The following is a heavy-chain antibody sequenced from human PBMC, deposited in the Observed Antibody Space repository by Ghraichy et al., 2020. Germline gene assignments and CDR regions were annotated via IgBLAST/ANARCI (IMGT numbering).Heavy chain of an antibody. V-gene: IGHV3-7*03. J-gene: IGHJ4*02. CDR3: ADGGGWMFEY. D-gene: IGHD6-19*01. CDR2: IKQNGGRK. Sequence: GGSLRLSCAASGFTFSSHWMSWVRQPPGKGLEWVANIKQNGGRKYYVDSVKGRFTISRDNTKNSLYLEMNSLRAEDAAVLYCADGGGWMFEYWGQGALVTVSS. CDR1: GFTFSSHW.